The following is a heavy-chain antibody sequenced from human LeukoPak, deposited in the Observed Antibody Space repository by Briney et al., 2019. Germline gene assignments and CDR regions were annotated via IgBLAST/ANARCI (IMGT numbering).Heavy chain of an antibody. CDR3: ARDKAAAGNENWFDP. J-gene: IGHJ5*02. Sequence: GGSLRLSCAASGFTFSDYYMSWIRQAPGKGLEWVSYFSSSGSTIYYADSVKGRFTISRDNAKNSLYLQMNSLRAEDTAVYYCARDKAAAGNENWFDPWGQGTLVTVSS. CDR1: GFTFSDYY. D-gene: IGHD6-13*01. CDR2: FSSSGSTI. V-gene: IGHV3-11*01.